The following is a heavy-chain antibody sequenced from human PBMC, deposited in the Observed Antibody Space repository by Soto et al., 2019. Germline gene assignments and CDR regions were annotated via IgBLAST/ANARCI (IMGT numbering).Heavy chain of an antibody. CDR3: ARHFWSGYYSFADYYYMDV. D-gene: IGHD3-3*02. J-gene: IGHJ6*03. CDR1: GGSFSGYY. Sequence: PSETLSLTCAVYGGSFSGYYWSWIRKPPGKGLEWIGEINHSGSTNYNPSLKSRVTVSVDTSKNQFSLKLSSVTAADTAVYYCARHFWSGYYSFADYYYMDVGGKGTTVTVSS. V-gene: IGHV4-34*01. CDR2: INHSGST.